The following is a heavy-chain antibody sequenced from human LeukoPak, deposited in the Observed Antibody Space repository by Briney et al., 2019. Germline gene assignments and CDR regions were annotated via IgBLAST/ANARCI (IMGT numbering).Heavy chain of an antibody. Sequence: GASVKVSCKASGYTFTSYGISWVRQAPGQGLEWMGWISAYNGNTNYAQKLQGRVTMTTDTSTSTAYMELRSLRSDDTAVYYCARDRDPRLEGFLYYFDYWGQGTLVTVSS. CDR2: ISAYNGNT. V-gene: IGHV1-18*01. J-gene: IGHJ4*02. CDR1: GYTFTSYG. CDR3: ARDRDPRLEGFLYYFDY. D-gene: IGHD1-1*01.